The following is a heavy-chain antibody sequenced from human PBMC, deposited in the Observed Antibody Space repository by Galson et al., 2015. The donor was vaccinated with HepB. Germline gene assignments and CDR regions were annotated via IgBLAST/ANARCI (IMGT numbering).Heavy chain of an antibody. CDR1: GFTFSRYA. CDR3: AKDSHYDSTGYYGSTIDY. CDR2: ISYDGSDK. V-gene: IGHV3-30-3*01. J-gene: IGHJ4*02. D-gene: IGHD3-22*01. Sequence: SLRLSCAASGFTFSRYAMHWVRQAPGKGLEWVAVISYDGSDKYYADSVKGRFTISRDNSKNTLYLQMNSLRPEDTAEYYCAKDSHYDSTGYYGSTIDYWGQGTLVTVSS.